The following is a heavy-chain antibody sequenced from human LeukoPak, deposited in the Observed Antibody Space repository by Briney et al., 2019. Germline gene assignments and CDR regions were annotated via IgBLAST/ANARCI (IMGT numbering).Heavy chain of an antibody. CDR2: IIPIFGTA. CDR1: GGTFSSYA. J-gene: IGHJ4*02. CDR3: ARRWTDYDSAYDL. V-gene: IGHV1-69*01. D-gene: IGHD3-3*01. Sequence: SVKVSCKASGGTFSSYAISWVRQAPGQGLEWMGGIIPIFGTANYAQKFQGRVTITADESTSTAYMELSSLRSEDTAVYYCARRWTDYDSAYDLWGQGTLGTVSP.